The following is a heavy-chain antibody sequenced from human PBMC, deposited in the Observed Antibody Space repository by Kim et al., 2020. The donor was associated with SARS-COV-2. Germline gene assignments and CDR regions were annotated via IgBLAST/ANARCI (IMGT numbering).Heavy chain of an antibody. J-gene: IGHJ4*02. V-gene: IGHV4-59*01. CDR2: IYYSGST. D-gene: IGHD3-10*01. Sequence: SETLSLTCTVSGGSISSYYWSWIRQPPGKGLEWIGYIYYSGSTNYNPSLKSRVTISVDTSKNQFSLKLSSVTAADTAVYYCARGGGLLWFRLIYWGQGSLVTLSS. CDR3: ARGGGLLWFRLIY. CDR1: GGSISSYY.